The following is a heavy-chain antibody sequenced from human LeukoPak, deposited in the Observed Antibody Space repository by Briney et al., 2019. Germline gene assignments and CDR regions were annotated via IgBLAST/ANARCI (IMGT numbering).Heavy chain of an antibody. V-gene: IGHV3-48*03. CDR2: ISSSGSTI. D-gene: IGHD3-22*01. CDR3: ARSRSGYYEDY. J-gene: IGHJ4*02. Sequence: GGSLRLSCAASGFTFSSYEMNWVRQAPGKGLEWVSYISSSGSTIYYADSVKGRFTISRDNAKNSLSLQVNSLSAEDTAVYYCARSRSGYYEDYWGQGTLVTVSS. CDR1: GFTFSSYE.